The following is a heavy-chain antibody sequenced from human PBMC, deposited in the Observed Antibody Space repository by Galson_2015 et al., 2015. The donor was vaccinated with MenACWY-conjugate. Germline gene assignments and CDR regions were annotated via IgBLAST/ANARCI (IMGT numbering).Heavy chain of an antibody. D-gene: IGHD3-3*01. V-gene: IGHV3-30*04. CDR2: ISDDGTKE. CDR3: TRGVRLRLLEWVPCYMDV. CDR1: GFPFRTYA. J-gene: IGHJ6*03. Sequence: SLRLSCAASGFPFRTYALHWVRQAPGKGLEWVAVISDDGTKENSADSVKGRFTISRDSSKNTLYLQMNSLRPEDTAVYYCTRGVRLRLLEWVPCYMDVWGKGTTVTVSS.